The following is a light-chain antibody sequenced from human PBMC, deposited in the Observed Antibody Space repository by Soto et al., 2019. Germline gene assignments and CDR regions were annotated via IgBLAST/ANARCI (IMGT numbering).Light chain of an antibody. V-gene: IGLV2-18*01. CDR2: EVS. CDR3: SLYTSSSTSWV. J-gene: IGLJ3*02. Sequence: QPVLTQPPSVSGSPGQSVTISCTGTSSDVGSYNRVSWYQQPPGTAPKLMIYEVSSRPSGVPDRFSGSKSGNTASLTISGLQAEDEADYYCSLYTSSSTSWVFGGGTKLTVL. CDR1: SSDVGSYNR.